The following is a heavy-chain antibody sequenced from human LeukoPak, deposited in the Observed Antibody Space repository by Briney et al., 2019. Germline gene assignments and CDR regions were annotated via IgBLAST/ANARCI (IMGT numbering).Heavy chain of an antibody. V-gene: IGHV1-18*04. D-gene: IGHD3-22*01. Sequence: GASVKVSCKASGYTFTGYYMHWVRQAPGQGLEWMGWINPNSGNTNYAQKLQGRVTMTTDTSTSTAYMELRSLRSDDTAVYYCARDGSPELYYYDSSATGYYMDVWGKGTTVTVSS. CDR2: INPNSGNT. CDR1: GYTFTGYY. CDR3: ARDGSPELYYYDSSATGYYMDV. J-gene: IGHJ6*03.